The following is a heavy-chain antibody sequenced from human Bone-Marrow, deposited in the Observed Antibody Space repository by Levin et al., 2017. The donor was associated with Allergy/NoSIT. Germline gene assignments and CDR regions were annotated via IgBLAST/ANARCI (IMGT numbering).Heavy chain of an antibody. CDR1: GFTFSNAW. CDR3: TTYYYGSGKLLH. Sequence: GESLKISCAASGFTFSNAWMSWVRQAPGKGLEWVGRIKSKTDGGTTDYAAPVKGRFTISRDDSKNTLYLQMNSLKTEDTAVYYCTTYYYGSGKLLHWGQGTLVTVSS. V-gene: IGHV3-15*01. D-gene: IGHD3-10*01. CDR2: IKSKTDGGTT. J-gene: IGHJ1*01.